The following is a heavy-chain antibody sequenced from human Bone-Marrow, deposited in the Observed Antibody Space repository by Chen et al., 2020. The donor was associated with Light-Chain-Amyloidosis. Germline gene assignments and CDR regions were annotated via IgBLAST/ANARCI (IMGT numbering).Heavy chain of an antibody. CDR3: AGYEPHFSDSIISGYTA. Sequence: QVELQQWGAGLLKPSETLSLTCGIHNGAFGDDYWTWIRQPPGKGLQWISEINHGGSANYNSSPKSRTSLSVDKAEDHFSLGMISGTSAGMAVYYCAGYEPHFSDSIISGYTAWGQGTSVIVSS. D-gene: IGHD5-12*01. V-gene: IGHV4-34*01. CDR2: INHGGSA. J-gene: IGHJ5*02. CDR1: NGAFGDDY.